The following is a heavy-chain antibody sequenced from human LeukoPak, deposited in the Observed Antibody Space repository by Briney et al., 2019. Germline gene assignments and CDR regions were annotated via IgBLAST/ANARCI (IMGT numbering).Heavy chain of an antibody. CDR1: GFTLRSYD. V-gene: IGHV3-13*01. Sequence: GGSLRLSCAASGFTLRSYDMRWVRQVTGEGLEWVSAIGISGDTHYPGSVKGRFTISRENAKNSLYLQMNSLTAGDTAVYYCARGGIQVSGIDEIDYWGQGTLVTVSS. CDR2: IGISGDT. D-gene: IGHD6-13*01. CDR3: ARGGIQVSGIDEIDY. J-gene: IGHJ4*02.